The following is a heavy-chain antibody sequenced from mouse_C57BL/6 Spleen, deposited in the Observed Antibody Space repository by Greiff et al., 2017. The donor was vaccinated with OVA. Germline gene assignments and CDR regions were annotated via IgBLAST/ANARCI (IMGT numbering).Heavy chain of an antibody. J-gene: IGHJ4*01. D-gene: IGHD6-2*01. CDR3: ARSLWADPSIGDYYAMDY. V-gene: IGHV1-52*01. Sequence: QVQLQQPGAELVRPGSSVKLSCKASGYTFTSYWMHWVKQRPIQGLEWIGNIDPSDSETHYNQKFKDKATLTVDKSSSTAYMQLSSLTSEDSAVYYCARSLWADPSIGDYYAMDYWGQGTSVTVSS. CDR1: GYTFTSYW. CDR2: IDPSDSET.